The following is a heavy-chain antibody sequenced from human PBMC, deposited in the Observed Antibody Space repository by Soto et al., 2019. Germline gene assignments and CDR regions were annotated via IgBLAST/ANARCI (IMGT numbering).Heavy chain of an antibody. J-gene: IGHJ1*01. V-gene: IGHV4-30-4*01. Sequence: KPSETLSLTCTVSGGSISNDNYYWSWIRQSPGKGLEWIAYIYYSGSTYYNPSLKSRLTISVDPSKNQFSLKLSSVTAADTAVYYCTRPSSPASFSHVIADFERWGPGTLLPVSS. CDR1: GGSISNDNYY. CDR3: TRPSSPASFSHVIADFER. D-gene: IGHD2-21*01. CDR2: IYYSGST.